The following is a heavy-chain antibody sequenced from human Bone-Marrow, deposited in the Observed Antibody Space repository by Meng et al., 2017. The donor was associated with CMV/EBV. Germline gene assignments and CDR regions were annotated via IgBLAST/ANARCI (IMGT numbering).Heavy chain of an antibody. D-gene: IGHD4-11*01. V-gene: IGHV3-74*01. J-gene: IGHJ4*02. CDR2: INSDGSST. CDR3: ARDSGSTVTPHY. CDR1: GFTFSNAW. Sequence: GGSLRLSCAASGFTFSNAWMSWVRQAPGKGLEWVSRINSDGSSTSYADSVKGRFTISRDNAKNTLYLQMNSLRAEDTAVYYCARDSGSTVTPHYWGQGTLVTVSS.